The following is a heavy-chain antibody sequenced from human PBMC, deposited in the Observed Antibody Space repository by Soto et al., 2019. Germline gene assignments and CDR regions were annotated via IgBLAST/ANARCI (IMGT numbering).Heavy chain of an antibody. V-gene: IGHV4-61*01. J-gene: IGHJ4*02. CDR2: IYYSGST. CDR3: AREYMVRGVTLPDY. D-gene: IGHD3-10*01. CDR1: GGSVSSGSYY. Sequence: KASETLSLTCSVSGGSVSSGSYYWSWIRQPPGKGLEWIGYIYYSGSTNYNPSLKSRVTISVDTSKNQFSLKLSSVTAADTAVYYCAREYMVRGVTLPDYWGQGTLVTVSS.